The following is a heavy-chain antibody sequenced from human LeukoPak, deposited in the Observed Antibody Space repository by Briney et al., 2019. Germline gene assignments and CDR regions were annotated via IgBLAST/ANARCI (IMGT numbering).Heavy chain of an antibody. CDR3: AKSGSYGYSYFDY. D-gene: IGHD5-18*01. CDR2: IWYDGSNK. J-gene: IGHJ4*02. Sequence: PGGSLRLSCAASGFTFSSYGMHWVRQAPGKGLEWEEVIWYDGSNKYYADSVKGRFTISRDNSKNTLYLQMNSLRAEDTAVYYCAKSGSYGYSYFDYWGQGTLVTVSS. CDR1: GFTFSSYG. V-gene: IGHV3-33*06.